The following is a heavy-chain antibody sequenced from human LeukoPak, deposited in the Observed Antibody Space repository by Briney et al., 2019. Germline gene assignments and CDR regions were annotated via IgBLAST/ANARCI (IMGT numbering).Heavy chain of an antibody. V-gene: IGHV3-7*01. J-gene: IGHJ4*02. CDR1: GFTFSSYG. D-gene: IGHD6-13*01. Sequence: PGGSLRLSCAASGFTFSSYGMHWVRQAPGKGLEWVANIKQDGSEKYYVDFVKGRFTISRDNAKNSLYPQMNSLRAEDTAVYYCARDKISSSWLDYWGQGTLVTVSS. CDR3: ARDKISSSWLDY. CDR2: IKQDGSEK.